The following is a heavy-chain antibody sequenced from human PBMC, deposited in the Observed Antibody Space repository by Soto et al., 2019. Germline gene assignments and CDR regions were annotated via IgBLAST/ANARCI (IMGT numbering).Heavy chain of an antibody. D-gene: IGHD6-6*01. V-gene: IGHV4-30-2*01. CDR3: ARGGQHIAARPHYYYGMDV. J-gene: IGHJ6*02. Sequence: QLQLQESGSGLVKPSQTLSLTCAVSGGSISSGGYSWSWIRQPPGKGLEWIGYIYHSGSTYYNPSLKSRVTMSVDRSKNQFSLKLSSVTAADTAVYYCARGGQHIAARPHYYYGMDVWGQGTTVTVSS. CDR1: GGSISSGGYS. CDR2: IYHSGST.